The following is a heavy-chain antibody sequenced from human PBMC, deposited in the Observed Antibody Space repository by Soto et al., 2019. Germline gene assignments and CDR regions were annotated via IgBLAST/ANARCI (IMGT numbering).Heavy chain of an antibody. CDR2: IYYSGST. V-gene: IGHV4-39*07. Sequence: PSETLSLACTVSGGSITSSSYYWGWIRQPPGKGLEWIGSIYYSGSTNYNPSLKSRVTISVDTSKNQFSLKLSSVTAADTSVYYCTGAYYDIDGYILAPWGQGTSVTVSS. J-gene: IGHJ5*02. CDR1: GGSITSSSYY. CDR3: TGAYYDIDGYILAP. D-gene: IGHD3-22*01.